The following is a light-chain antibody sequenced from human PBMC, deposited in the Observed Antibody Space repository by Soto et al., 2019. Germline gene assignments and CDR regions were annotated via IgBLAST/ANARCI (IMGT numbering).Light chain of an antibody. V-gene: IGLV2-8*01. J-gene: IGLJ2*01. CDR3: SSFAVSPVV. CDR2: EVS. Sequence: QSALTQPPSASGSPGQSVTITCSGTSSDVGEENYVSWYQQHPGKVPKLILYEVSKRPSGVPDRFSGSRSGKTASLTVSGLQAEDEADYYCSSFAVSPVVFGGGTKLTVL. CDR1: SSDVGEENY.